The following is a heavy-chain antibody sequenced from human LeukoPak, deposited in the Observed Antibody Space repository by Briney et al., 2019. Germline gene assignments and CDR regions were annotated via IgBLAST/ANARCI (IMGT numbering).Heavy chain of an antibody. V-gene: IGHV3-48*03. CDR2: ISSRGTTK. Sequence: GGTLRLSCAASGFTFSNYEMNWVRQAPGKGLEWVSDISSRGTTKYYADSVKGRFTISRDNAKNSLSLQMNSLRAEDTAVYYCVRIKSNYWGQGTLVTVSS. CDR3: VRIKSNY. D-gene: IGHD5/OR15-5a*01. J-gene: IGHJ4*02. CDR1: GFTFSNYE.